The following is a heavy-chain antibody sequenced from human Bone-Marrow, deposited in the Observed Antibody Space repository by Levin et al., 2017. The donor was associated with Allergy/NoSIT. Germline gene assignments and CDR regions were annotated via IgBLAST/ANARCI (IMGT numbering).Heavy chain of an antibody. D-gene: IGHD3-16*01. J-gene: IGHJ4*02. CDR2: IYSGGIR. V-gene: IGHV3-53*01. Sequence: PGESLKISCAASGFSVSNHYMTWVRQAPGKGLEWVSVIYSGGIRYYAESVEGRFTISRDNSNNTLFLQMDNLRAEDTAVYYCARVYYVGSEYGDYSWGSHGYYFDYWGRGTLVTVSS. CDR1: GFSVSNHY. CDR3: ARVYYVGSEYGDYSWGSHGYYFDY.